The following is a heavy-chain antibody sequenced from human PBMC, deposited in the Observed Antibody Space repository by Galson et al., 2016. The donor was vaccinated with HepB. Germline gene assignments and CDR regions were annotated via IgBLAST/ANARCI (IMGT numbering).Heavy chain of an antibody. Sequence: SLRLSCAASGFTFSSYAMRWVRQAPGQGLEWVSSLSYSGASTYYADSVRGRFTISRDNAKNTLYLQMNSLRAEDTAIYYCAKAVAEAGGFDYWGQGTLVTVSS. V-gene: IGHV3-23*01. CDR3: AKAVAEAGGFDY. D-gene: IGHD6-13*01. J-gene: IGHJ4*02. CDR1: GFTFSSYA. CDR2: LSYSGAST.